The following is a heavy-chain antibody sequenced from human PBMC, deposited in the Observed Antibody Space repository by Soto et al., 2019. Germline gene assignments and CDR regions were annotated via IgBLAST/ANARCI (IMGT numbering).Heavy chain of an antibody. D-gene: IGHD3-10*01. J-gene: IGHJ3*02. Sequence: PGGSLRLSCAASGFTFSSYAMTWVRQAPGKGLEWVSGIRATADSPYYADSVKGRFTISKDNSNNILYLQMNSLRAEDTAVYYCAKDDLLDYYGSGSYDAYDIWGQGTMVTVSS. CDR2: IRATADSP. CDR3: AKDDLLDYYGSGSYDAYDI. CDR1: GFTFSSYA. V-gene: IGHV3-23*01.